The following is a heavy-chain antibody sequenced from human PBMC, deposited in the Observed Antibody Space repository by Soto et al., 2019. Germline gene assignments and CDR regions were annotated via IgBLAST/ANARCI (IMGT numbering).Heavy chain of an antibody. CDR3: ARDRLMVRGASYYYYGMDV. D-gene: IGHD3-10*01. CDR2: IYHSGST. Sequence: SETLSLTCTVSGGSVSSGGYSWSWIRQPPGKGLEWIGYIYHSGSTYYNPSLKSRVTISVDRSKNQFSLKLSSVTAADTAVYYCARDRLMVRGASYYYYGMDVWGQGTTVTVSS. J-gene: IGHJ6*02. CDR1: GGSVSSGGYS. V-gene: IGHV4-30-2*01.